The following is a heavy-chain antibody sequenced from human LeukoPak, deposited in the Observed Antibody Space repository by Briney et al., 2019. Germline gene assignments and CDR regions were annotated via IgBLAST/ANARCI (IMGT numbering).Heavy chain of an antibody. Sequence: GGSLRLPCAASGFTFSSYGMHWVRQAPGKGLEWVAFIRYDGGNKYYADSVKGRFTISRDNSKNTLYLQMNSLRAEDTAVYYCAKDLGIVVVTAIPGDDAFDIWGQGTMVTVSS. CDR2: IRYDGGNK. CDR1: GFTFSSYG. J-gene: IGHJ3*02. V-gene: IGHV3-30*02. CDR3: AKDLGIVVVTAIPGDDAFDI. D-gene: IGHD2-21*02.